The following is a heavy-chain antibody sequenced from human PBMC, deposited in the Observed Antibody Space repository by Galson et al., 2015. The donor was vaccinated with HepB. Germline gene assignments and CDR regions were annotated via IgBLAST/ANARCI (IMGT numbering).Heavy chain of an antibody. V-gene: IGHV5-51*01. Sequence: QSGAEVKKPGESLKISCKGSGYSFTSYWIGWVRQMPGKGLEWMGIIYPGDSDTRYSPSFQGQVTISADKSISTAYLQWSSLKASDTAMYYCARQGPDSSGWYAVGGFYYYGMDVWGQGTTVTVSS. J-gene: IGHJ6*02. D-gene: IGHD6-19*01. CDR2: IYPGDSDT. CDR1: GYSFTSYW. CDR3: ARQGPDSSGWYAVGGFYYYGMDV.